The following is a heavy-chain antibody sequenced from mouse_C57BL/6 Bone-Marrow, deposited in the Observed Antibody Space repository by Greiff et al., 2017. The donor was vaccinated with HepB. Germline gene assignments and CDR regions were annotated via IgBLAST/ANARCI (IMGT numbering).Heavy chain of an antibody. Sequence: VQLHQPGAELVKPGASVKLSCKASGYTFTSYWMHWVKQRPGQGLEWIGMIHPNSGSTNYNEKFKSKATLTVDKSSSTAYMQLSSLTSEDSAVYYCAREGLRPFAYWGQGTLVTVSA. J-gene: IGHJ3*01. CDR2: IHPNSGST. D-gene: IGHD2-4*01. V-gene: IGHV1-64*01. CDR3: AREGLRPFAY. CDR1: GYTFTSYW.